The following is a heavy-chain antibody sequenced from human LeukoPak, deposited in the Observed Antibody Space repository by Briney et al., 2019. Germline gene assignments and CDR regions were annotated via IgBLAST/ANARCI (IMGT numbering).Heavy chain of an antibody. CDR1: GYRFGGYW. CDR3: ARLDTAMILGMDV. Sequence: GESLKISCKGSGYRFGGYWIAWVRQVPGKGLEWMGIIYPGDSDTRYSPSFEGQVTISADTSISTAYLQWNSLQASDTAVFHCARLDTAMILGMDVWGQGTTVTVSS. CDR2: IYPGDSDT. V-gene: IGHV5-51*01. J-gene: IGHJ6*02. D-gene: IGHD5-18*01.